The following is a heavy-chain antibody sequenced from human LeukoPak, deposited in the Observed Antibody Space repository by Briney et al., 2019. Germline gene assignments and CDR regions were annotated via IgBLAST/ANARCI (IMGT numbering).Heavy chain of an antibody. CDR3: ARGTNWGSDY. CDR1: GDSISSNY. J-gene: IGHJ4*02. D-gene: IGHD7-27*01. Sequence: SETLSLTCTVSGDSISSNYWNWIRQPPGKGLEWIGHIYYSGSTNYNPSLRSRVTMSVDTSQNQFSLKLNSVTAADTAVYYCARGTNWGSDYWGQGTLVTVSS. CDR2: IYYSGST. V-gene: IGHV4-59*01.